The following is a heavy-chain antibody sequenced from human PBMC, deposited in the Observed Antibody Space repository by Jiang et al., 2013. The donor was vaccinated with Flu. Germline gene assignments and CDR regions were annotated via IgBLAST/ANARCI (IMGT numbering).Heavy chain of an antibody. J-gene: IGHJ4*02. D-gene: IGHD5-12*01. CDR1: AGSISGYY. CDR3: ARGIYSGYVYFDY. CDR2: VYTSGSP. Sequence: PGLVKPSETLSLTCALSAGSISGYYWSWIRQPAGKGLEWIGRVYTSGSPNYNPSLKSRVTMSLDTSKNQFSLKLKLTSVTAADTAVYYCARGIYSGYVYFDYWGQGALVTVSS. V-gene: IGHV4-4*07.